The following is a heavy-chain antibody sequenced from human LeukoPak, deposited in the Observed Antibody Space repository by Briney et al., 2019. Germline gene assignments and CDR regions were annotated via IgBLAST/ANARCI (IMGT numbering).Heavy chain of an antibody. V-gene: IGHV3-21*01. Sequence: PGGSLRLSCAASGFTFDSYGMNWVRQAPGKGLEWISSISSSTYIYYSDSVKGRFTISRDNAKNSLYLQMNSLRAEDTAVYYCARAYCSSTRCSYYFDSWGQGTLVTVS. CDR3: ARAYCSSTRCSYYFDS. D-gene: IGHD2-2*01. CDR2: ISSSTYI. CDR1: GFTFDSYG. J-gene: IGHJ4*02.